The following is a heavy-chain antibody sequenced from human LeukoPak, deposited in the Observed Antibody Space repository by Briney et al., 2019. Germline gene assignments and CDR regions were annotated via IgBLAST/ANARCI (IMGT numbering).Heavy chain of an antibody. Sequence: ASVKVSCKASGYTFTSYGISWVRQAPGQGLEWMGWISAYNGDTNYAQQLQGRVTTTTDTSTSTAYMELRSLRSDDTAVYYCAREYTVTSPWKYWGQGTLVTVSS. CDR2: ISAYNGDT. D-gene: IGHD4-17*01. V-gene: IGHV1-18*01. CDR3: AREYTVTSPWKY. J-gene: IGHJ4*02. CDR1: GYTFTSYG.